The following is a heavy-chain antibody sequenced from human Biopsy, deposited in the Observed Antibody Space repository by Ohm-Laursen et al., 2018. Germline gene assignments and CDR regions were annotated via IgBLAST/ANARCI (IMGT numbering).Heavy chain of an antibody. CDR3: ARGLSSGWYGYFDV. D-gene: IGHD6-19*01. CDR2: IWYDGTNG. Sequence: SLRLSCAASGFTFGHYAMHWVRQAPGKGLEWISLIWYDGTNGDCADSVKGRFTISRDNSKNTLYLQINTLTLEDTAFYYCARGLSSGWYGYFDVWGRGTLVTVSS. J-gene: IGHJ2*01. CDR1: GFTFGHYA. V-gene: IGHV3-33*04.